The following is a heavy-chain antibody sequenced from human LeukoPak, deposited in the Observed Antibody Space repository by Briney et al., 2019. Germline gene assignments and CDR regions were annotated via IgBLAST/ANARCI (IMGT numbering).Heavy chain of an antibody. Sequence: GGSLRLSCAASGFTFSTYAMHWVRQAPGKGLEWLGLISYDGDKQMYPASVKGRFLISRDNSKNTLYLQMNSLRTDDTAVYYCAKFWTGVAATPAYWGQGTLVTVPS. D-gene: IGHD2-15*01. V-gene: IGHV3-30*04. CDR2: ISYDGDKQ. J-gene: IGHJ4*02. CDR1: GFTFSTYA. CDR3: AKFWTGVAATPAY.